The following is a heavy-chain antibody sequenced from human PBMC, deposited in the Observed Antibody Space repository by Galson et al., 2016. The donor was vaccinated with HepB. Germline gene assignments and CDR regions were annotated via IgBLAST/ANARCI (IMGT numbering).Heavy chain of an antibody. Sequence: QSGAAVKKPGESLRISCKGSGYSFTSSWISWVRQMPGKGLAWMGRIDPSDSYTNSSPSFQGHVTISADKSISTAYLQWSSLKASDTAMYYCARPRHFGEFPDDYYYYGMDVWGQGTTVTVSS. D-gene: IGHD3-10*01. CDR2: IDPSDSYT. J-gene: IGHJ6*02. V-gene: IGHV5-10-1*01. CDR1: GYSFTSSW. CDR3: ARPRHFGEFPDDYYYYGMDV.